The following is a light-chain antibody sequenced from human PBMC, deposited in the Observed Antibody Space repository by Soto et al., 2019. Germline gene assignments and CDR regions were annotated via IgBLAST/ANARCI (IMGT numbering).Light chain of an antibody. Sequence: QSALTQPASVSGSPGQSITISCTGTSSDVGGYNYVSWYQQHPGKAPKLMIYDVSNRPSGVSSRFSGSKSGNTASLTISGVKEEDEGDYYCSSYTSSSTRGVVFGGGTKLTVL. CDR3: SSYTSSSTRGVV. CDR1: SSDVGGYNY. J-gene: IGLJ2*01. CDR2: DVS. V-gene: IGLV2-14*01.